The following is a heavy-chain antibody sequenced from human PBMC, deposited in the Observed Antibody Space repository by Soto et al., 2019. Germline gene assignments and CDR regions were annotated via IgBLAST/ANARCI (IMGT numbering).Heavy chain of an antibody. J-gene: IGHJ6*01. Sequence: QVQLVESGGGVVQPGGSLRLSCTTSGFTFNTYGMHWVRQAPGKGLEWVAIIWYDGRNKYYADSVKGRFTISRDNSRNTLYLKMNSLRAEDTALYYCARADCTGAYCYSWPFNYGVDVWGQGTTVTVSS. CDR1: GFTFNTYG. D-gene: IGHD2-15*01. CDR3: ARADCTGAYCYSWPFNYGVDV. V-gene: IGHV3-33*08. CDR2: IWYDGRNK.